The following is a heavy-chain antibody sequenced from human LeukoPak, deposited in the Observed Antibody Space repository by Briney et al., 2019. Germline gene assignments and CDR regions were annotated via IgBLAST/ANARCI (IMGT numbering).Heavy chain of an antibody. CDR3: ARDLGAARPNWFDP. CDR2: ISAYNGNT. J-gene: IGHJ5*02. CDR1: GYTFTSYG. D-gene: IGHD6-6*01. Sequence: ASVKVSCKAAGYTFTSYGISWVRQAPGQGLEWMGWISAYNGNTNYAQKLQGRVTMTTDTSTSTAYMELRSLRSDDTAVYYCARDLGAARPNWFDPWGQGTLVTVSS. V-gene: IGHV1-18*01.